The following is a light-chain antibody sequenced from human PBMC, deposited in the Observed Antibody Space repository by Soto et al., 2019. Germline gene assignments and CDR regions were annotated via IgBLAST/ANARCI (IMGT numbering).Light chain of an antibody. CDR2: DAS. CDR3: RQYNSYSGT. V-gene: IGKV1-5*01. J-gene: IGKJ1*01. CDR1: HSISSW. Sequence: IQITQSSSTLPASVGDRVTIPCRASHSISSWLAWYQQKPGKAPKLLIYDASSLESGVPSRFSGSGSGTEFTLTISSLQPDDFATYYCRQYNSYSGTFGQGTKVDI.